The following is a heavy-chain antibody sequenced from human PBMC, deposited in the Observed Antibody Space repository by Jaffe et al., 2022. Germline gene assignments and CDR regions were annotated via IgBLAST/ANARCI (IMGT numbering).Heavy chain of an antibody. CDR3: TRVWDYGDYGPPFDY. V-gene: IGHV3-49*04. J-gene: IGHJ4*02. CDR1: GFTFGDYA. Sequence: EVQLVESGGGLVQPGRSLRLSCTASGFTFGDYAMSWVRQAPGKGLEWVGFIRSKAYGGTTEYAASVKGRFTISRDDSKSIAYLQMNSLKTEDTAVYYCTRVWDYGDYGPPFDYWGQGTLVTVSS. CDR2: IRSKAYGGTT. D-gene: IGHD4-17*01.